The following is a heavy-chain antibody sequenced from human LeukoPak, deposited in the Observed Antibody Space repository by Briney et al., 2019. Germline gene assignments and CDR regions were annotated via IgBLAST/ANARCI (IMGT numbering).Heavy chain of an antibody. V-gene: IGHV3-23*01. J-gene: IGHJ4*02. Sequence: GGSLRLSCAASGFTFSSYAMSWVCQAPGKGLEWVSAISGNGGSTYYADSVKGRFTISRDNSKNTLYLQMNSLRAEDTAVYYCAKDLFGPLHAIDWGQGTLVTVSS. D-gene: IGHD2-21*01. CDR2: ISGNGGST. CDR3: AKDLFGPLHAID. CDR1: GFTFSSYA.